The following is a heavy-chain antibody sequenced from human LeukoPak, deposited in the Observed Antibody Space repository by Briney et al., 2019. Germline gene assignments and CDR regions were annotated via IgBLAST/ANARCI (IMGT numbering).Heavy chain of an antibody. V-gene: IGHV1-3*01. CDR1: GYTFTSYA. J-gene: IGHJ4*02. Sequence: ASVKVSCKASGYTFTSYAMHWVRQAPGQRLEWMGWINAGNGNTKYSQKFQGRVTITRDTSASTAYMELSSLRSEDTAVYYCARGEGVPAATETLDYWGQGTLVTASS. D-gene: IGHD2-2*01. CDR2: INAGNGNT. CDR3: ARGEGVPAATETLDY.